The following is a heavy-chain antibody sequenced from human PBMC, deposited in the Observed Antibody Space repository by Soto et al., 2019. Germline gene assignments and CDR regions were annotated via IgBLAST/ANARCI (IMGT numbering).Heavy chain of an antibody. CDR3: ASTYCSSTSCRPKYFDY. J-gene: IGHJ4*02. CDR2: ISSSSSTI. CDR1: GFTFSSYS. D-gene: IGHD2-2*01. V-gene: IGHV3-48*02. Sequence: PGGSLRLSCAASGFTFSSYSMNWVRQAPGKGLEWVSYISSSSSTIYYADSVKGRFTISRDNAKNSLYLQMNSLRDEDTAVYYCASTYCSSTSCRPKYFDYWGQGTLVTVSS.